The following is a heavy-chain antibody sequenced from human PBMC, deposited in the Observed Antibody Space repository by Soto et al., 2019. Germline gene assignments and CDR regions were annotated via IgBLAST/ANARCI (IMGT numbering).Heavy chain of an antibody. V-gene: IGHV3-66*01. CDR1: GFTVSSNY. CDR3: ARDDIAARRSYYSYMDF. J-gene: IGHJ6*03. D-gene: IGHD6-6*01. Sequence: VGSLRLSCAASGFTVSSNYMSWVRQTPGKGLEWVSVIYSGGSTYYSDSVKGRFTISRDNSKNTLYLQMNSLRAEDTAVYYCARDDIAARRSYYSYMDFWGKGTTVTVFS. CDR2: IYSGGST.